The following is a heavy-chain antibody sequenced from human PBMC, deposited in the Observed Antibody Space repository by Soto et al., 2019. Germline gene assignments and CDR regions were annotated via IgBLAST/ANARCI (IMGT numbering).Heavy chain of an antibody. Sequence: GESLKISCKGSGYSFTSYWISWVRQMPGKGLEWMGRVDPSDSYTNYSPSFQGHVTISADKSISTAYLQWSSLKASDTAMYYCALRDVREYGMDVWGQGTTVTVSS. J-gene: IGHJ6*02. CDR3: ALRDVREYGMDV. V-gene: IGHV5-10-1*01. CDR2: VDPSDSYT. CDR1: GYSFTSYW.